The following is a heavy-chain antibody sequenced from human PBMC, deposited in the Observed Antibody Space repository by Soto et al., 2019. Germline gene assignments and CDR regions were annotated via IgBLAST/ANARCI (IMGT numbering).Heavy chain of an antibody. Sequence: GGSLRLSCAASGYTFSSYDMHWVRQATGKGLEWVSAIGTAGDTYYPGSVKGRFTISRENAKNSLYLQMNSLRAGDTAVYYCARGSYRSGWTPGGMDVWGQGTTVTV. D-gene: IGHD6-19*01. CDR2: IGTAGDT. CDR3: ARGSYRSGWTPGGMDV. J-gene: IGHJ6*02. V-gene: IGHV3-13*01. CDR1: GYTFSSYD.